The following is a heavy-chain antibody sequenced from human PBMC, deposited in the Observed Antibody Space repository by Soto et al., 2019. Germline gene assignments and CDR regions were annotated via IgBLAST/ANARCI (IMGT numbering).Heavy chain of an antibody. CDR1: GFTFSSYA. V-gene: IGHV3-23*01. CDR2: ISGSGGST. J-gene: IGHJ6*03. CDR3: ASFGVVMPLNYYYYMDV. Sequence: GGSLRLSCAASGFTFSSYAMSWVRQAPGKGLEWVSAISGSGGSTYYADSVKGRFTISRDNSKNTLYLQMNSLRAEDTAVYYCASFGVVMPLNYYYYMDVWGKGTTVTVSS. D-gene: IGHD3-3*01.